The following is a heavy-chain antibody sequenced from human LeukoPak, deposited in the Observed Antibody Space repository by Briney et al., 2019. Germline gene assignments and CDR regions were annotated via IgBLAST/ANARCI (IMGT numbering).Heavy chain of an antibody. CDR3: ARGVGSGWYRWFDP. V-gene: IGHV4-4*07. J-gene: IGHJ5*02. CDR1: GGSINSYY. D-gene: IGHD6-19*01. Sequence: SETLSLTCTVSGGSINSYYWSWMRQPAGEGLEWIGRIYSSGSTNYNPSLKSRVTISVDTSKNQFSLKLSSVTAADTAAYYCARGVGSGWYRWFDPWGQGTLVTVFS. CDR2: IYSSGST.